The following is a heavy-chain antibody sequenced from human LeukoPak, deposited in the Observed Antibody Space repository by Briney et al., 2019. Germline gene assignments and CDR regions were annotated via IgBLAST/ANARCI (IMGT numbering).Heavy chain of an antibody. Sequence: PSETLSLTCTVSGGSIGTYYWSWVRQSPGTGLEWIGYIYVTGTRYNPYLQSRVTISVDRSRNQFFLKMTSVTAADTAVYYCARHIGGGIEDMDVWGRGTKVTVSS. CDR2: IYVTGT. D-gene: IGHD3-16*02. CDR3: ARHIGGGIEDMDV. J-gene: IGHJ6*03. V-gene: IGHV4-59*08. CDR1: GGSIGTYY.